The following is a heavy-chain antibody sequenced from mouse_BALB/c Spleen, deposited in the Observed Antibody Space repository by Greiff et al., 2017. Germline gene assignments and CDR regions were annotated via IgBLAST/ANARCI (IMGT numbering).Heavy chain of an antibody. CDR3: TGYRYDTYAMDY. Sequence: VQLQQSGAELVRPGASVTLSCKASGYTFTDYEMHWVKQTPVHGLEWIGAIDPETGGTAYNQKFKGKATLTADKSSSTAYMELRSLTSEDSAVYYCTGYRYDTYAMDYWGQGTSDTVSS. V-gene: IGHV1-15*01. CDR2: IDPETGGT. CDR1: GYTFTDYE. D-gene: IGHD2-14*01. J-gene: IGHJ4*01.